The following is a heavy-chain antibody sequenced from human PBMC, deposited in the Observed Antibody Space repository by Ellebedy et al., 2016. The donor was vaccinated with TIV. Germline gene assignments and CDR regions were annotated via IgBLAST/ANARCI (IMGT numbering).Heavy chain of an antibody. J-gene: IGHJ4*02. V-gene: IGHV4-39*07. Sequence: MPSETLSLTCSVSGDSIANSDYYWAWIRQAPGKGLQWIGTIHHSGLTYYHSSLRSRVIMDVDTSANQFSLRLTSVAAADGAIYYCAREYGGSPVDYFDFWGRGIRVTVSS. D-gene: IGHD4/OR15-4a*01. CDR2: IHHSGLT. CDR1: GDSIANSDYY. CDR3: AREYGGSPVDYFDF.